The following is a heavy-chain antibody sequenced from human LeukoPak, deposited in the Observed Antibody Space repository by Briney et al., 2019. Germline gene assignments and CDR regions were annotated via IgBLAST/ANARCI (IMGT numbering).Heavy chain of an antibody. CDR1: GSTFNNYA. CDR2: INGNGAAT. Sequence: SGGSLRLSCVASGSTFNNYAMHWVRQAPGKGLEWVSTINGNGAATYYADSFKGRFIISRDNSKNTLYLQMNSLRAEDTAVYFCAKGPKGIVGAHFDYWGQGTLVTVSS. D-gene: IGHD1-26*01. V-gene: IGHV3-23*01. CDR3: AKGPKGIVGAHFDY. J-gene: IGHJ4*02.